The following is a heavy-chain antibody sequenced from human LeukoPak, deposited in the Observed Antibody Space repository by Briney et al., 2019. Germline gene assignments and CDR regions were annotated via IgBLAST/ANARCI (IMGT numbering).Heavy chain of an antibody. V-gene: IGHV3-74*01. D-gene: IGHD3-10*02. CDR1: GFTFTSYW. CDR2: IKGDESST. Sequence: GGSLRLSCAASGFTFTSYWMHWVRQAPGKGLVWVSRIKGDESSTSFADSVEGRFTISRDNAKNTPYLQMNSLRAEDTAVYYCARGGLFAYYFDYWGQGTLVTVSS. CDR3: ARGGLFAYYFDY. J-gene: IGHJ4*02.